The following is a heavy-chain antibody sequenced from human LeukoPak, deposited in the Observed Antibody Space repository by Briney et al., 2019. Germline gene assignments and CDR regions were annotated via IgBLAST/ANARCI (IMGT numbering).Heavy chain of an antibody. Sequence: SAQISCNASGGTFSSYAISCARQAPGQGLVWMGGIIPIFGTANYAQKFQGRVTITADESTSTAYMELSSLRSEDTAVYYCARDTNGNWFDPWGQGTLVTVSS. CDR3: ARDTNGNWFDP. V-gene: IGHV1-69*01. D-gene: IGHD3-16*01. CDR1: GGTFSSYA. J-gene: IGHJ5*02. CDR2: IIPIFGTA.